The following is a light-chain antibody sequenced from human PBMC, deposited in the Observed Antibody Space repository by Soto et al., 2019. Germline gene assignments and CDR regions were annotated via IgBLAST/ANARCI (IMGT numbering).Light chain of an antibody. CDR2: DAS. Sequence: EIVMTQSPATLSVSPGERATLFFRASQNVGTSLAWYQQIPGQPPRLLIYDASNRATGIPARFSGSGSGTDFTLTISRLEPEDFAVYYCQQYGSSPPVTFGGGTKVDIK. J-gene: IGKJ4*01. CDR3: QQYGSSPPVT. CDR1: QNVGTS. V-gene: IGKV3-20*01.